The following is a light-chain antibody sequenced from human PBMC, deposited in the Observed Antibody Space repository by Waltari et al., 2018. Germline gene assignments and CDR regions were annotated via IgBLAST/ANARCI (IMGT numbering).Light chain of an antibody. V-gene: IGLV1-44*01. CDR2: SNY. J-gene: IGLJ2*01. CDR1: TSNIGANT. Sequence: QSVLTQPPSASGTPGQRVIISCSGGTSNIGANTVNWYQNLPGTAPKLLIYSNYQRPSGVPDRFSGSKSGTSASLAISGLQSEDEGDYYCAAWDDSLSGERFGGGTKLTVL. CDR3: AAWDDSLSGER.